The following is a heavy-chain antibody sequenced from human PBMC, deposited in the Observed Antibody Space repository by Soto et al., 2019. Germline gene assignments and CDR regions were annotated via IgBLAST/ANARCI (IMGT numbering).Heavy chain of an antibody. Sequence: EVQLVESGGDLVQPGGSLRLSCAASGFTFSNYWMSWVRQAPGKGLEWVANIKQDGSEEYYVDSVKGRFTISRDNAKNSLYLQMNSLSADDTAVYYCARDRYSSGWYPIDYWGQGTLVTVSS. CDR2: IKQDGSEE. CDR1: GFTFSNYW. J-gene: IGHJ4*02. CDR3: ARDRYSSGWYPIDY. D-gene: IGHD6-19*01. V-gene: IGHV3-7*01.